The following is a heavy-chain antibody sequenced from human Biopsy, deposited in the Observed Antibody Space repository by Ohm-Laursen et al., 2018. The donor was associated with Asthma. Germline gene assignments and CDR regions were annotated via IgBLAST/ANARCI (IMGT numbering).Heavy chain of an antibody. CDR2: VNTGNGDT. V-gene: IGHV1-3*04. Sequence: GASVKVSCKVSGYNFKSFAIHWVRQAPGQRLEWMGWVNTGNGDTKYSQKFQGRVTITRDTSASTAYMELRSLRSEDTATYYCARTYYDFLTGQVKDVFGVWGQGTMVTVSS. CDR1: GYNFKSFA. J-gene: IGHJ3*01. CDR3: ARTYYDFLTGQVKDVFGV. D-gene: IGHD3-9*01.